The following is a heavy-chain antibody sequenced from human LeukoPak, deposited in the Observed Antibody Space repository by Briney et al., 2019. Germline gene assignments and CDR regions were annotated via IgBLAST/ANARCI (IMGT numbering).Heavy chain of an antibody. CDR1: GFTFSSYG. D-gene: IGHD3-22*01. J-gene: IGHJ4*02. CDR2: IRYDGRDK. Sequence: PGGSLRLSCAASGFTFSSYGMHWVCQAPGKGLEWVAFIRYDGRDKYYADSVKGRFTISRDNSKNTLYLQMNSLRAEDTAVYYCAKGYYYDNSGESYFDYWGQGTLVTVSS. V-gene: IGHV3-30*02. CDR3: AKGYYYDNSGESYFDY.